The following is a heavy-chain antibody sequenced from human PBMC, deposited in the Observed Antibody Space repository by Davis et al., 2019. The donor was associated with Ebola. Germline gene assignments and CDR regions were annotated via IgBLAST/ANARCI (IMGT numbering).Heavy chain of an antibody. CDR3: AADSLSTDTPFDF. J-gene: IGHJ4*02. D-gene: IGHD4-17*01. Sequence: AASVKVSCKASGLTFSSSIVQWVRHARGQRLEWIGWIVVGSGNTDYAEKFQERLTITRDMSTGTVYMDLSSLRSEDTAIYYCAADSLSTDTPFDFWGQGTLVTVSS. CDR2: IVVGSGNT. CDR1: GLTFSSSI. V-gene: IGHV1-58*01.